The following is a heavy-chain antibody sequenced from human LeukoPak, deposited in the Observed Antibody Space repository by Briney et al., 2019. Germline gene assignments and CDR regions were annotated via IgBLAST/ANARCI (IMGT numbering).Heavy chain of an antibody. CDR1: GGTFSSYA. CDR3: ASRVLGIAVAASPWEYFQH. CDR2: IIPIFGTA. V-gene: IGHV1-69*01. Sequence: GSSVKVSCEASGGTFSSYAISWVRQAPGQGLEWMGGIIPIFGTANYAQKFQGRVTITADESTSTAYMELSSLRSEDTAVYYCASRVLGIAVAASPWEYFQHWGQGTLVTVSS. J-gene: IGHJ1*01. D-gene: IGHD6-19*01.